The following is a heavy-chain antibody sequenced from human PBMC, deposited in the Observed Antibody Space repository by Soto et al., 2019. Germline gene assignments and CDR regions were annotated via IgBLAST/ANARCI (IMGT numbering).Heavy chain of an antibody. CDR3: AKARDSTSWYGLEADF. J-gene: IGHJ4*02. Sequence: QVQLVESGGGVVQPGRSLRLSCEASGFIFSDYAMHWVRQAPGKGLEWVAVISYGGDNKYYADSVRGRFAISRDNLKNTADLQMNSLNPEDTAVYHCAKARDSTSWYGLEADFWGQGTLVTVSS. V-gene: IGHV3-30*09. D-gene: IGHD6-13*01. CDR1: GFIFSDYA. CDR2: ISYGGDNK.